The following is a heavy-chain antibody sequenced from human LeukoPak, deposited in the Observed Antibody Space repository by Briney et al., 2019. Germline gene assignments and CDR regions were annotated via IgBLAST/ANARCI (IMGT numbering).Heavy chain of an antibody. CDR3: AKLNWGTRDGYNVWYFDL. CDR1: GGSISGYY. Sequence: PSETLSLTCTVSGGSISGYYWSWTRQPPGKGLEWIGYIYYSGNTIYNPSLKSRVTMSVDTSKNQFSLKLSSVTAADTAVYYCAKLNWGTRDGYNVWYFDLWGRGTLVTVSS. CDR2: IYYSGNT. V-gene: IGHV4-59*08. J-gene: IGHJ2*01. D-gene: IGHD5-24*01.